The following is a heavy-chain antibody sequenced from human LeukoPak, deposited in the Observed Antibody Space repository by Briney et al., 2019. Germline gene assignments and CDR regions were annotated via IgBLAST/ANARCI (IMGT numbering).Heavy chain of an antibody. CDR2: IYPGDSDT. J-gene: IGHJ6*01. CDR3: ARLLDDYGLDV. CDR1: GDIFTSYW. V-gene: IGHV5-51*01. Sequence: GESLKISCNGSGDIFTSYWIGWVRHMPGKGGEWMGIIYPGDSDTRYIPSYQGHVTISADKTTSTAYLQWSTLKASDTGMYYCARLLDDYGLDVWGQGDTVTLSS. D-gene: IGHD1-1*01.